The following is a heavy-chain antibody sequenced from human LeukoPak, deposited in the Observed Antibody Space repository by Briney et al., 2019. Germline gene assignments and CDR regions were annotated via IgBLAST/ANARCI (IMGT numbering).Heavy chain of an antibody. V-gene: IGHV3-21*01. CDR2: ISSSSSYI. CDR3: ARDMVRRYCSGGSCYSSANWFDP. J-gene: IGHJ5*02. CDR1: GFTFSSYW. D-gene: IGHD2-15*01. Sequence: GGSLRLSCAASGFTFSSYWMHWVRQAPGKGLEWASSISSSSSYIYYADSVKGRFTISRDNAKNSLYLQMNSLRAEDTAVYYCARDMVRRYCSGGSCYSSANWFDPWGQGTLVTVSS.